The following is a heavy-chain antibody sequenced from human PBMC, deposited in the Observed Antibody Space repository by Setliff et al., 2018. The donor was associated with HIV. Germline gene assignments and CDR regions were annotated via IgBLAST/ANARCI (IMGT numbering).Heavy chain of an antibody. V-gene: IGHV3-23*01. CDR2: ISGSGGST. Sequence: GGSLRLSCAASGLSFSSYVMSWVRQAPGKGLEWVSGISGSGGSTYYADSVKGRFTISRDNSKNTLYLQMNSLRAEDTAVYYCAKGSSGWFYYFDYWGQGTLVTVSS. CDR1: GLSFSSYV. CDR3: AKGSSGWFYYFDY. J-gene: IGHJ4*02. D-gene: IGHD6-19*01.